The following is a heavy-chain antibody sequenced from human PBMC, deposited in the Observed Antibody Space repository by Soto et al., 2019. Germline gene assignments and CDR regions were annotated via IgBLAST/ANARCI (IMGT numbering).Heavy chain of an antibody. J-gene: IGHJ4*01. D-gene: IGHD4-17*01. CDR2: INPSGGST. V-gene: IGHV1-46*01. Sequence: GASVKVSGKASGYTFTDFYMHWVRQAPGKGLEWMGIINPSGGSTSYAQKFQGRVTMTRDTSTSTVYMELSSLRSEDTAVYYCARTDSGDLQRALDYWGQGTLVTVSS. CDR3: ARTDSGDLQRALDY. CDR1: GYTFTDFY.